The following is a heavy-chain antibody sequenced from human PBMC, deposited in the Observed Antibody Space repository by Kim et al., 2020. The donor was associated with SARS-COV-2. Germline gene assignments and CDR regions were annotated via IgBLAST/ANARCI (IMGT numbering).Heavy chain of an antibody. D-gene: IGHD3-16*01. Sequence: DGNEKYYVDSVKGRFTISSDNAKNSLYLQMNRLRVEDTAVYYCTRAGGWYWGQGSLVTVSS. CDR2: DGNEK. J-gene: IGHJ4*02. V-gene: IGHV3-7*03. CDR3: TRAGGWY.